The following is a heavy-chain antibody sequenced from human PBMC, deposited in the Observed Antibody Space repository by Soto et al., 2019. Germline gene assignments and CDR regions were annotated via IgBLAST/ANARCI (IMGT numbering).Heavy chain of an antibody. CDR1: VFTFSSYE. CDR3: ARDGVGAANYYYYGMAV. D-gene: IGHD2-15*01. J-gene: IGHJ6*02. V-gene: IGHV3-48*03. Sequence: GGSLRLSCAASVFTFSSYEMNWVRQAPGKGLEWVSYISSSGSNIYYADSVKGRFTISRENAKNSLYLQMNSLRAEYTAVYYCARDGVGAANYYYYGMAVWGQGTTVTFSS. CDR2: ISSSGSNI.